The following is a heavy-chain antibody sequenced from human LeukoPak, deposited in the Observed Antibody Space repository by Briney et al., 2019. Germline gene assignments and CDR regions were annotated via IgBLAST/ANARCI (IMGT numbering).Heavy chain of an antibody. Sequence: PGGSLRLSCAASGFTFSSYSMNWVRQAPGKGLEWVSYISSSSSTIYYADSVKGRFTISRDNAKNSLYLQMNSLRAEDTAVYYCASPGPYYGSGSYRYWGQGTPVTVSS. CDR2: ISSSSSTI. V-gene: IGHV3-48*01. D-gene: IGHD3-10*01. CDR1: GFTFSSYS. CDR3: ASPGPYYGSGSYRY. J-gene: IGHJ4*02.